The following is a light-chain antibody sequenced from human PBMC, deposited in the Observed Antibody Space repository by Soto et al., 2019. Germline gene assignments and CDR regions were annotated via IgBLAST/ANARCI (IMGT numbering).Light chain of an antibody. J-gene: IGKJ1*01. CDR3: QQYNSYSRT. V-gene: IGKV1-5*01. CDR2: DAS. Sequence: DIQMTQSPSTLSASVGDRVTITCRASQSISSWLAWYQQKPGKAPKLLIYDASSLESGVPSRFSGSGAGTEVTLTISSLQTDDFATYYCQQYNSYSRTFGQVTKVEIK. CDR1: QSISSW.